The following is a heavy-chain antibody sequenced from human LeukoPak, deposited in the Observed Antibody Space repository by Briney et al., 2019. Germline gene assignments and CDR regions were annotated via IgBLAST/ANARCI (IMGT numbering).Heavy chain of an antibody. J-gene: IGHJ4*02. CDR1: GYTFTGYY. Sequence: GASVKVSCKASGYTFTGYYMHWVRQAPGQGLEWMGWINPNSGGTNYAQKFQGRVTMTRDTSISTAYMELSRLRSDDTVVYYCASLLSTVTTPDYFDYWGQGTLVTVSS. V-gene: IGHV1-2*02. CDR2: INPNSGGT. D-gene: IGHD4-11*01. CDR3: ASLLSTVTTPDYFDY.